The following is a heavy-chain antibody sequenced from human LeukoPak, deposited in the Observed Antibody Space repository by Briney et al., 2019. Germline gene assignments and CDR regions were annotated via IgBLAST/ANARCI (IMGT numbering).Heavy chain of an antibody. J-gene: IGHJ4*02. D-gene: IGHD4-17*01. CDR3: ARGMTTVTPLGY. CDR2: IYYSGST. Sequence: SETLSLTCTVSGGSISSYYWSWLRQPPGKGLEWIGYIYYSGSTNYNPSLKSRVTISVDTSKNQFSLKLGSVTAADTAVYYCARGMTTVTPLGYWGQGTLVTVSS. V-gene: IGHV4-59*01. CDR1: GGSISSYY.